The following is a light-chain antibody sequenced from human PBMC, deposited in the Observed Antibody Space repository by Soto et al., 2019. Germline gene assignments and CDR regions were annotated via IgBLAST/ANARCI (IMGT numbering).Light chain of an antibody. J-gene: IGKJ1*01. Sequence: DIQMTQSPSTLSASVGDMVTITCRASQSISSWLAWYQQKPGKAPKLLIYKASTLKSGVPSRFSGSGSGTEFTLTISSLQPDDFATYYCQHYNSYSEAFGQGTKVHIK. CDR1: QSISSW. V-gene: IGKV1-5*03. CDR3: QHYNSYSEA. CDR2: KAS.